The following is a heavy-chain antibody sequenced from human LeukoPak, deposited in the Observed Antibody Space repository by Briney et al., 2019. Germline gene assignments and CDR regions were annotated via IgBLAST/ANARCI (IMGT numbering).Heavy chain of an antibody. CDR3: ARGTYYDFWSGNWFDP. J-gene: IGHJ5*02. CDR2: MNPNSGNT. Sequence: ASVKVSCKASGYTFTSYDINWVRQAPGQGLEWMGWMNPNSGNTGYAQKFQGRVTITRNTSISTAYMALSSLRSEDTAVYYCARGTYYDFWSGNWFDPWGQGTLVTVSS. V-gene: IGHV1-8*03. CDR1: GYTFTSYD. D-gene: IGHD3-3*01.